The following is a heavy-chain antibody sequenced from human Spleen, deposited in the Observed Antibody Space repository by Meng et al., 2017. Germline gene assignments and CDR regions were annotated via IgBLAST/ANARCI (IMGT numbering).Heavy chain of an antibody. V-gene: IGHV4-61*01. D-gene: IGHD6-19*01. CDR3: ASQEESGWYAYPGY. CDR1: GGSGSSSRYY. Sequence: QAQLPGAGPVLLTPPEILSLTVSGSGGSGSSSRYYGSWIRRPPGRGLEWIGDISYSGSTRYNSSLMSRFTISVDTSKNQFSLKLSSVTAADSAVYYCASQEESGWYAYPGYWGQGTLVTVPS. CDR2: ISYSGST. J-gene: IGHJ4*02.